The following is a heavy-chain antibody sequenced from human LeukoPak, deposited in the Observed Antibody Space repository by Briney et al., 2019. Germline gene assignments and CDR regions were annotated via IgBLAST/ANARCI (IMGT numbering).Heavy chain of an antibody. Sequence: PGGSLRLSCAASGFTFGSYSMNWVRQAPGKGLEWVSCISSSSGSYIYYADSVKGRFTISRDNAKNSLYLQMNSLRAEDTAVYYCARDRSSSRDLDYWGQGTLVTVSS. CDR1: GFTFGSYS. V-gene: IGHV3-21*01. CDR3: ARDRSSSRDLDY. J-gene: IGHJ4*02. CDR2: ISSSSGSYI. D-gene: IGHD6-13*01.